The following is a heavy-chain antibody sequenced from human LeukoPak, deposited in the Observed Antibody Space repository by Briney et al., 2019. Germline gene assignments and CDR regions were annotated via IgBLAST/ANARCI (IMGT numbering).Heavy chain of an antibody. D-gene: IGHD3-22*01. CDR3: AGAHXGDYYDSSGYPGD. J-gene: IGHJ4*02. V-gene: IGHV4-59*08. CDR1: GGSISSYY. Sequence: SETLSLTCTVSGGSISSYYWSWIRQPPGKGLEWIGYIYYSGSTNYNPSLKSRVTISVDTSKNQFSLKLSSVTAADTAVYYCAGAHXGDYYDSSGYPGDWGQGTLVTVSS. CDR2: IYYSGST.